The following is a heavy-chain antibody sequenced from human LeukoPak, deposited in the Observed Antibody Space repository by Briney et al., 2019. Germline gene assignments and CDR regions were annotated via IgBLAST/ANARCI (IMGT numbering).Heavy chain of an antibody. Sequence: SETLSLTCTVSGDSLNNYYWSWIRQPPGKRLEWIGYIYYSGITDYNHYLKSRVTMSVDTSKSQFSLKLSSVTAADTAVYYCARVRVDGLGDYWGQGTLVTVSS. J-gene: IGHJ4*02. V-gene: IGHV4-59*01. CDR1: GDSLNNYY. CDR2: IYYSGIT. D-gene: IGHD3/OR15-3a*01. CDR3: ARVRVDGLGDY.